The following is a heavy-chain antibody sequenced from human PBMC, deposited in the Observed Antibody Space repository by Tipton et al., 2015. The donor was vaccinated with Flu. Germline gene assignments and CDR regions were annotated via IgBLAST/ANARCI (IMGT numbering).Heavy chain of an antibody. Sequence: TLSLTCSVSGASFSIDTFYWNWIRQPPGKGLEWIGFSYYSGSTSYNPSLQSRVTISVDTSRNQFSLNLKSVTAADTAVYYCARDRGWPASLDYWGQGILVTVSS. V-gene: IGHV4-61*01. CDR2: SYYSGST. CDR1: GASFSIDTFY. J-gene: IGHJ4*02. CDR3: ARDRGWPASLDY. D-gene: IGHD3-10*01.